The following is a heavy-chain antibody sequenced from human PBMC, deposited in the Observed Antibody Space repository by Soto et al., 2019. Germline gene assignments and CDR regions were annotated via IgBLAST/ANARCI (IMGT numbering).Heavy chain of an antibody. CDR2: IIPLYSHS. J-gene: IGHJ6*02. V-gene: IGHV1-69*13. CDR3: ATGGLGGGGFLYYGLDV. D-gene: IGHD3-9*01. CDR1: GGTLSRYA. Sequence: GASVKVSCKASGGTLSRYALSWVRQAPGQGLEWMGGIIPLYSHSQYSQKFQGRVSITADESTSTAYMELSSLRSEDTAIYFCATGGLGGGGFLYYGLDVWGQGTAVTVSS.